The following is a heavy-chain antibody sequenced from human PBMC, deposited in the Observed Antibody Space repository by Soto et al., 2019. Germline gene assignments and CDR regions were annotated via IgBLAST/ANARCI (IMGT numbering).Heavy chain of an antibody. CDR3: AHAYGGRSLY. V-gene: IGHV2-5*02. CDR1: GFSLTTDRVG. Sequence: QITLKESGPTLVKPTQTLTLPCTFSGFSLTTDRVGVGWIRQPPGEALEWLAVIYWDDSKTYRPSLASRRTINKDTSKNQVALTMTNMDSLDTATYYCAHAYGGRSLYWGQGTLVTVSS. J-gene: IGHJ4*02. CDR2: IYWDDSK. D-gene: IGHD1-26*01.